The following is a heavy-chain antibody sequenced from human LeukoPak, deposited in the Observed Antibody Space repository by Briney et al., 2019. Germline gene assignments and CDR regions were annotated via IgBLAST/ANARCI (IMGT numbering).Heavy chain of an antibody. D-gene: IGHD2-2*01. CDR1: GGSISSGSYY. V-gene: IGHV4-61*02. CDR3: ARVENIVVVPAARYYYYMDV. J-gene: IGHJ6*03. CDR2: IYTSGST. Sequence: SETLSLTCTVSGGSISSGSYYWSWIRQPAGKGLEWIGRIYTSGSTNYNPSLKSRVTISVDTSKNQFSLKLSSVTAADTAVYYCARVENIVVVPAARYYYYMDVWGKGTTVTVS.